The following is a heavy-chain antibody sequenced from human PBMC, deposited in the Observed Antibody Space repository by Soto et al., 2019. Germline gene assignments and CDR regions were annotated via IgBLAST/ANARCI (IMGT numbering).Heavy chain of an antibody. Sequence: GGSLSLSCAASGFTVSSNYMSWVRPAPGKGLEWVSVIYSGGSTYYADPVKGRFTISRDNSKDTLYLQMNSLRAEDTAVYYCARDRVESGYPEYFQHWGQGTLVTVSS. J-gene: IGHJ1*01. CDR3: ARDRVESGYPEYFQH. CDR2: IYSGGST. D-gene: IGHD3-22*01. CDR1: GFTVSSNY. V-gene: IGHV3-53*01.